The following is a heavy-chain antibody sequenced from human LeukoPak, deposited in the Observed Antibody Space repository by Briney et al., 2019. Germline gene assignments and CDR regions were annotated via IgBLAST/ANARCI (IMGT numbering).Heavy chain of an antibody. V-gene: IGHV3-30*02. Sequence: GGSLRLSCAASGFTFSSYGMHWVRQAPGKGLEWVAFIRFDGSNKYYADSVKGRFTISRDNSKNTLYLQMNSLRAEDTAVYYCAKTASPGIAVAGNDYWGQGTLVTVSS. D-gene: IGHD6-19*01. CDR2: IRFDGSNK. CDR3: AKTASPGIAVAGNDY. CDR1: GFTFSSYG. J-gene: IGHJ4*02.